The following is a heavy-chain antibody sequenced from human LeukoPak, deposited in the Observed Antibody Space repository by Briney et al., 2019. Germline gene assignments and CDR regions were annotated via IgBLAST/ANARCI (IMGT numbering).Heavy chain of an antibody. CDR1: GGSFSGYY. J-gene: IGHJ5*02. Sequence: SETLSLTCAVYGGSFSGYYCSWIRQPPGKGLEWIGEINHGGTSNYNPSFQGRVTISLDTSKNHFSLKLNSVTAADTAVYYCARGTITKLKTWGQGALVTVSS. CDR2: INHGGTS. CDR3: ARGTITKLKT. D-gene: IGHD1-14*01. V-gene: IGHV4-34*01.